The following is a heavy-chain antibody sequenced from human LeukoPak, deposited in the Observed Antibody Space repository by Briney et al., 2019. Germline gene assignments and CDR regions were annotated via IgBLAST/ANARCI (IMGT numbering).Heavy chain of an antibody. CDR2: ISAYNGNT. V-gene: IGHV1-18*01. J-gene: IGHJ5*02. D-gene: IGHD1-7*01. CDR1: GYTFTSYG. CDR3: ARLGGEVELYNWFDP. Sequence: GASVKVSCKASGYTFTSYGISWVRQAPGQGLEWMGWISAYNGNTNYAQKFQGRVTMTTDTSTSTAYMELRSLRSDDTAVYYCARLGGEVELYNWFDPWGQGTLVTVSS.